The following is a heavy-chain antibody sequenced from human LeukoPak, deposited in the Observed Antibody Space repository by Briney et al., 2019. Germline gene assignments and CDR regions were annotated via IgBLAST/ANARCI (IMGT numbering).Heavy chain of an antibody. CDR1: GFTFSSYW. CDR2: INTDGSST. Sequence: GSLRLSCAASGFTFSSYWMHWVRQAPGKGLVWVSRINTDGSSTSYADSVKGRFTISRDNAKNTLYLQMNSLRAEDTAVYYCASPELGYCSSTSCYPDAFDIWGQGTMVTVSS. CDR3: ASPELGYCSSTSCYPDAFDI. V-gene: IGHV3-74*01. J-gene: IGHJ3*02. D-gene: IGHD2-2*01.